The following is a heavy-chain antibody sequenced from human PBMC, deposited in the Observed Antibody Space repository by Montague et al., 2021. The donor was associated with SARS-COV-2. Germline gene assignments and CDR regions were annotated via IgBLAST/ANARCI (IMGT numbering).Heavy chain of an antibody. Sequence: SETLSLTCTVSGGSVSSGSYYWSWIRQPPGKGLQSIGYIYYTGSTNYNPSLLSRVTISVDSSKNQFSVRLSSVTAADTAVYYCARISGITSWYYDYWGQGTLVTVSS. J-gene: IGHJ4*02. V-gene: IGHV4-61*01. CDR1: GGSVSSGSYY. CDR2: IYYTGST. CDR3: ARISGITSWYYDY. D-gene: IGHD1-14*01.